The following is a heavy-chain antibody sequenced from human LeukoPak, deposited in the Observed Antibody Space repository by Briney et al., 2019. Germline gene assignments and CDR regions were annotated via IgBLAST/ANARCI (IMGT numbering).Heavy chain of an antibody. Sequence: GGSLRLSCAASGFSFSSDGMQGVRQAPGKGLEGVAFISNEGNRKYCADAVRGRFTISRDKSENTLYVQMNSLRAEDTAVYYCAKDRSSTWSVDYWGQGTLVTVSS. D-gene: IGHD6-13*01. CDR3: AKDRSSTWSVDY. CDR1: GFSFSSDG. V-gene: IGHV3-30*18. J-gene: IGHJ4*02. CDR2: ISNEGNRK.